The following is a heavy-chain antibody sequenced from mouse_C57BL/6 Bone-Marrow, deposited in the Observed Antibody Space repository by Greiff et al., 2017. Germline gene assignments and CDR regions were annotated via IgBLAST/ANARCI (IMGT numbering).Heavy chain of an antibody. CDR2: INPGSGGT. D-gene: IGHD2-3*01. V-gene: IGHV1-54*01. J-gene: IGHJ3*01. CDR1: GYAFTNYL. CDR3: ARGYSGFFAY. Sequence: QVQLQQSGAELVRPGTSVKVSCKASGYAFTNYLIEWVKQRPGQGLEWIGVINPGSGGTNYNEKFKGKAILTADKSSSTAYMQLSSLTSEDSAVYFCARGYSGFFAYWGQGTLVTVSA.